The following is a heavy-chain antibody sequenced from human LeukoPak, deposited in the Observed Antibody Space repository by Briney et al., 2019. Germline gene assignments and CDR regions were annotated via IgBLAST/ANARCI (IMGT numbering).Heavy chain of an antibody. Sequence: GRSLRLSCAASGFTFSSYGMHWVRQAPGKGLEWVAVISYDGSNKYYADSVKGRFTISRDNSKNTLYLQMNSLRAEDTAVYYCAKEGYCYDSSGYNYYYGMDVWGQGTTVTVSS. CDR2: ISYDGSNK. V-gene: IGHV3-30*18. D-gene: IGHD3-22*01. J-gene: IGHJ6*02. CDR3: AKEGYCYDSSGYNYYYGMDV. CDR1: GFTFSSYG.